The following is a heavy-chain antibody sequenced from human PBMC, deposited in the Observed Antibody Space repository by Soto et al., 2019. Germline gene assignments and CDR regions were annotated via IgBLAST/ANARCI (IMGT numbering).Heavy chain of an antibody. Sequence: SETLSPTCTVSGDSFSDYYWNWIRQVPGKGLEWIGFVFHSATTSYNPSLKTRVAISDDTSKKQFSLRLTSVTAADTAIYYCARGHYSSGWPIDHWGQGILVTVSS. CDR3: ARGHYSSGWPIDH. V-gene: IGHV4-59*01. D-gene: IGHD6-19*01. CDR2: VFHSATT. CDR1: GDSFSDYY. J-gene: IGHJ4*02.